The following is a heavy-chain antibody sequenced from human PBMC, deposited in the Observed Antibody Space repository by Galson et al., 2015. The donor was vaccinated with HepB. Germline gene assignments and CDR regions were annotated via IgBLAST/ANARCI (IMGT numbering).Heavy chain of an antibody. CDR2: IIPTFETP. Sequence: SVKVSCKASGGTFSRFHISWMRQAPGQGLEWLGGIIPTFETPTYARKFQGRVTISADESTDTAYMELSSLRSEDTAVYYCASSPFTSFGLVTEEGYWGQGTLVTVSS. CDR1: GGTFSRFH. CDR3: ASSPFTSFGLVTEEGY. D-gene: IGHD3/OR15-3a*01. J-gene: IGHJ4*02. V-gene: IGHV1-69*13.